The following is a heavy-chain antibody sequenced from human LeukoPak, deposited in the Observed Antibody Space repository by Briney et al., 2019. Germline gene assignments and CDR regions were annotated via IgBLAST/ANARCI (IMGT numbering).Heavy chain of an antibody. J-gene: IGHJ5*02. Sequence: GGSLRLSCAASGFTLSSYSLNWVRKAQGKGLEWVSYISSSSSTIYYADSVKGRFTISRDNAKNSLYLQMNSLRAEDTAVYYCARRWRLIAAAGSQGGFDPWGQGTLVTVSS. CDR2: ISSSSSTI. V-gene: IGHV3-48*01. CDR1: GFTLSSYS. CDR3: ARRWRLIAAAGSQGGFDP. D-gene: IGHD6-13*01.